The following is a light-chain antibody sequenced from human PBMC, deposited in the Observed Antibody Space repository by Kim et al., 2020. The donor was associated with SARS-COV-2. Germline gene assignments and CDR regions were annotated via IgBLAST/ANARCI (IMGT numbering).Light chain of an antibody. CDR3: CSYAGTYSVV. J-gene: IGLJ2*01. V-gene: IGLV2-11*03. CDR1: TSDVGTYNY. CDR2: DVT. Sequence: GQSVTISCTGTTSDVGTYNYVSWHQQHPGKAPKLMIFDVTKRPSGVPDRFSGSKSGNTASLTISGLQADDEADYYCCSYAGTYSVVFGGGTKLTVL.